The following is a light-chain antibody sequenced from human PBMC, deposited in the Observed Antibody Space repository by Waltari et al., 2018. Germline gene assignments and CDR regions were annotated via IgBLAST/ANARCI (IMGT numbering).Light chain of an antibody. Sequence: QSALTQPASVSGSPGQSITLSCTGTSRDVGAYNYVSWYQQHPGKAPKLMIFVVSNRPSGVSNRFSGSKSGNTASLTISGLQAEDEADYYCSSYISSSTLELFGGGTSLTVL. J-gene: IGLJ2*01. V-gene: IGLV2-14*03. CDR2: VVS. CDR1: SRDVGAYNY. CDR3: SSYISSSTLEL.